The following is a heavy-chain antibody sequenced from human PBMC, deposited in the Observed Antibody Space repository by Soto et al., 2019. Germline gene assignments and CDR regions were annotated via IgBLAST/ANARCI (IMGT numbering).Heavy chain of an antibody. CDR2: ISSSSSTI. V-gene: IGHV3-48*01. D-gene: IGHD1-26*01. J-gene: IGHJ3*02. CDR3: ARGSYSAVIVGSTIAFDI. Sequence: EVQLVESGGGLVQPGGSLRLSCAASGFTFSSYSMNWVRQAPGKGLEWVSYISSSSSTIYYADSVKGRFTISRDNAKNSLYLQMNGLRAEDTAVYYCARGSYSAVIVGSTIAFDIWGQGTMVTVSS. CDR1: GFTFSSYS.